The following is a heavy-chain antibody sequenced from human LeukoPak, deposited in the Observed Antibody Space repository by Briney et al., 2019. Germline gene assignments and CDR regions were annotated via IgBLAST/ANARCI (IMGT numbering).Heavy chain of an antibody. CDR2: ISSSGSTI. J-gene: IGHJ4*02. Sequence: GGSLRLSCAASGFTFTTYGMHWVRQAPGKGLEWVSYISSSGSTISYADSVKGRFTISRDNAKNSLYLQMNSLRAEDTAVYYCARGLPTMATSPLGYWSQGTLVTVSS. CDR1: GFTFTTYG. CDR3: ARGLPTMATSPLGY. V-gene: IGHV3-48*04. D-gene: IGHD5-24*01.